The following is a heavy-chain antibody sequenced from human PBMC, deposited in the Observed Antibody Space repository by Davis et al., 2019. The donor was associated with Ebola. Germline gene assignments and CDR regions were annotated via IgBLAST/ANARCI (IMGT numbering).Heavy chain of an antibody. V-gene: IGHV4-38-2*02. J-gene: IGHJ6*02. Sequence: SETLSLTCAVSGYSISSVYYWGWIRQPPGKGLEWIGSVYHSGNSYYNPSLRSRVTISVDTSKNQFSLKLSSVAAADTAVYYCARERGQRQGYYYGMDVWGQGTTVTVSS. CDR1: GYSISSVYY. D-gene: IGHD6-25*01. CDR3: ARERGQRQGYYYGMDV. CDR2: VYHSGNS.